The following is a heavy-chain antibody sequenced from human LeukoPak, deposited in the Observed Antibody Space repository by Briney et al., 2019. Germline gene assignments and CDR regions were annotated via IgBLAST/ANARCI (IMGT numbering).Heavy chain of an antibody. J-gene: IGHJ4*02. CDR1: GFTFSSYA. CDR2: ISTSGGST. D-gene: IGHD3-22*01. V-gene: IGHV3-23*01. Sequence: GGSLRLSCAASGFTFSSYAMSWVRQAPGKGLEWVSGISTSGGSTSYADSVKGRFTISRDNPRNTLYMQMNSLRAEDTAVYYCAIMHRYYDGSGYWDQWGQGTLVTVSS. CDR3: AIMHRYYDGSGYWDQ.